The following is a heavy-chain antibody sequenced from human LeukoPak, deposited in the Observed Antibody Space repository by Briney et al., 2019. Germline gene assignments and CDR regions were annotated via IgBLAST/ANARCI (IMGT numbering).Heavy chain of an antibody. Sequence: ASVKVSCKASGYTLTSYGISWVRQAPGQGLEWMGWINPNSGGTNYAQKFQGWVTMTRDTSISTAYMALSRLRSDDTAVYYCAREFSSSWSAVLDYWGQGTLVTVSS. D-gene: IGHD6-13*01. CDR3: AREFSSSWSAVLDY. J-gene: IGHJ4*02. CDR1: GYTLTSYG. V-gene: IGHV1-2*04. CDR2: INPNSGGT.